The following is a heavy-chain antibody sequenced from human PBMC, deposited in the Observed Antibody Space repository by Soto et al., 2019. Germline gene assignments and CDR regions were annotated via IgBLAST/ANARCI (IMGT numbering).Heavy chain of an antibody. J-gene: IGHJ6*02. D-gene: IGHD6-13*01. V-gene: IGHV4-61*01. CDR3: ARDRRQQLPSHYYCYGMGV. CDR1: GGSVSSGSYY. Sequence: QVQLQESGPGLVKPSETLSLTCTVSGGSVSSGSYYWSWIRQPPGKGLEWIGYIYYSGSTNYNPSLKSRPTIPVDTCKNQCYLKLSSVTAADTAVYYCARDRRQQLPSHYYCYGMGVWGQGTTVTV. CDR2: IYYSGST.